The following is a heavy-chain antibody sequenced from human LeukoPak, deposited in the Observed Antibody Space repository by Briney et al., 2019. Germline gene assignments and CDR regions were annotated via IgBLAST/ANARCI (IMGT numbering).Heavy chain of an antibody. V-gene: IGHV4-59*01. CDR3: ARGGGGYCSSTSCYVDWFDP. Sequence: SETLSLTCTVSGGSISRYYWSWIRQPPGKGLEWIGYIYYSGSTNCNTSLKSRVTISVDTSKNQFSLKLSSVTAADTAVYYCARGGGGYCSSTSCYVDWFDPWGQGTLVTVSS. J-gene: IGHJ5*02. CDR1: GGSISRYY. CDR2: IYYSGST. D-gene: IGHD2-2*01.